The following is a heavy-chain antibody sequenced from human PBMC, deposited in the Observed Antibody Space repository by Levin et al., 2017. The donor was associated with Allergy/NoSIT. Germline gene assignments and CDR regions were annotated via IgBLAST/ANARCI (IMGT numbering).Heavy chain of an antibody. CDR3: ARGLLDY. CDR1: GFIFTDKY. J-gene: IGHJ4*02. CDR2: LNTKTGDT. D-gene: IGHD1-26*01. V-gene: IGHV1-2*02. Sequence: AASVKVSCKASGFIFTDKYMHWVRQAPGQGLEWMGWLNTKTGDTNYAQKFQGRVTMTRDTSVSTAYLDLNSLKFDDTATYYCARGLLDYWGQGTLVIVSA.